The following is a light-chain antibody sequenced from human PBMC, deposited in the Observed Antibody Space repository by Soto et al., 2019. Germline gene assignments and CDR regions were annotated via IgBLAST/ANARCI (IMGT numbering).Light chain of an antibody. V-gene: IGKV1-39*01. J-gene: IGKJ2*01. CDR3: HQSSGISYA. CDR1: QNIGTY. CDR2: AAS. Sequence: DIQMTQSPASLSASVGDRVTVTCRASQNIGTYLNWYQQQPGKAPKLLIYAASTLQIGVPSSFSGSGSGTDFTLFISSLQPEDFATYYCHQSSGISYAFGQGMKAEIK.